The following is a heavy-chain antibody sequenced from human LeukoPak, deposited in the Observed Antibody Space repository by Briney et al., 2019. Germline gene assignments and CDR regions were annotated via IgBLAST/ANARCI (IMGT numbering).Heavy chain of an antibody. V-gene: IGHV4-34*01. CDR3: ARVGKGSSWYSGDWFDP. J-gene: IGHJ5*02. CDR1: GGSFSGYY. Sequence: SETLSLTCAVYGGSFSGYYWSWIRQPPGKGLEWIGEINHSGSTNYNPSLKSRVTISVDTSKNQFSLKLSSVTAADTAVYYCARVGKGSSWYSGDWFDPWGQGTLVTVSS. D-gene: IGHD6-13*01. CDR2: INHSGST.